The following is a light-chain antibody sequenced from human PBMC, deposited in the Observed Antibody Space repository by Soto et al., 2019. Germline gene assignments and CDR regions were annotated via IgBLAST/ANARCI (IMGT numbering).Light chain of an antibody. CDR3: QHMRT. CDR1: QGISSY. V-gene: IGKV1-8*01. J-gene: IGKJ1*01. CDR2: DAS. Sequence: IRMTQSPSSFSASTGDRVTITCRASQGISSYLAWYQQKPGKAPKLLIYDASTLESGVPSRFGGSGCGTEFSLTISSLQDDDFGSYYCQHMRTFGQGTKVDIK.